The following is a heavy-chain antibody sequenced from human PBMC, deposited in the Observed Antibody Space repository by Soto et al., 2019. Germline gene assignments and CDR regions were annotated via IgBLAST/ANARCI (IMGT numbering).Heavy chain of an antibody. CDR3: ARERMVRGVIGLYYYGMDV. J-gene: IGHJ6*02. CDR1: GFTFSSYG. CDR2: IWYDGSNK. Sequence: GGSLRLSCAASGFTFSSYGMHWVRQAPGKGLEWVAVIWYDGSNKYYADSVKGRFTISRDNSKNTLYLQMNSLRAEDTAVYYCARERMVRGVIGLYYYGMDVWGQGTTVTVS. D-gene: IGHD3-10*01. V-gene: IGHV3-33*01.